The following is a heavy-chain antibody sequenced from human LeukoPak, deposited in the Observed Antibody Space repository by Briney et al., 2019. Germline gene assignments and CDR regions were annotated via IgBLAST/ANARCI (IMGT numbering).Heavy chain of an antibody. CDR1: GYSISSAYY. D-gene: IGHD3-10*01. J-gene: IGHJ4*02. CDR3: ARQRPPPRISLVRGVEY. Sequence: SETLSLTXAVSGYSISSAYYWGWIRQPPGKGLEWIGTIYHSGNTYYNPSLKSRVTISVDTSKNQFSLKVSSVTAADTAVYYCARQRPPPRISLVRGVEYWGQGTLVTVSS. V-gene: IGHV4-38-2*01. CDR2: IYHSGNT.